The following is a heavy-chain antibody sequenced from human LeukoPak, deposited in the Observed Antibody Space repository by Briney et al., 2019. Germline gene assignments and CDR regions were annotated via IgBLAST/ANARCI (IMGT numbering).Heavy chain of an antibody. D-gene: IGHD4-11*01. CDR2: INHSGST. CDR1: GGSFSGYY. CDR3: ARGLDLSKTGY. Sequence: SETLSLTCAVYGGSFSGYYWSWIRQPPGKGLEWIGEINHSGSTNYNPSLKSRVTISVDTSKNQFSLKLSSVTAADTAVYYCARGLDLSKTGYWGQGTLVTVSS. J-gene: IGHJ4*02. V-gene: IGHV4-34*01.